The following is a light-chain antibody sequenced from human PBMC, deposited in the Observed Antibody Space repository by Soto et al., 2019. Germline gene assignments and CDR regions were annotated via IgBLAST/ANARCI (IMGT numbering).Light chain of an antibody. CDR2: EDS. J-gene: IGLJ1*01. V-gene: IGLV2-23*01. Sequence: QSALTQPASVSGSPGQSITISCTGTISDIETYNLVSWYQQYPGKAPKLLIYEDSKRPSGVSDLFSGSKSVNTASLTIYGFQAEDEADYHCCSFAGRYTFIFGAGTKLTVL. CDR1: ISDIETYNL. CDR3: CSFAGRYTFI.